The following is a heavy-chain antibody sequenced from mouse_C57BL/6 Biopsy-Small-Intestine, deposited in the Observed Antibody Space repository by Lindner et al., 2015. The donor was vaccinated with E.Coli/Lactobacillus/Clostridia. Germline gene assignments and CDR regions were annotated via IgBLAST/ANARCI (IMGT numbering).Heavy chain of an antibody. CDR3: ARNYYGSSYGAMDY. Sequence: VQLQESGAELVKPGASVKISCKASGYAFSSYWMNWAKQRPGKGLEWIGQIYPGDGDTNYNGKFKGKATLTADKSSSTAYMQLSSLTSEDSAVYFCARNYYGSSYGAMDYWGQGTSVTVSS. CDR2: IYPGDGDT. CDR1: GYAFSSYW. J-gene: IGHJ4*01. D-gene: IGHD1-1*01. V-gene: IGHV1-80*01.